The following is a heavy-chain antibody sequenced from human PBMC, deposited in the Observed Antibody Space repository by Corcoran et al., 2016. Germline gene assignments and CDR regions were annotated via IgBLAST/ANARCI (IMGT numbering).Heavy chain of an antibody. D-gene: IGHD6-19*01. Sequence: QVQLQESGPGLVKPSDTLSLTCAVSGHSISTSNWWGWIRQPPGKGLEWSGYIYYCGSTFFNPSLESRVTMSVDPYKNQFSLKLTSVPAVDTAVDYGAIKVDGRKPGDIWGQGTMVTVAA. CDR2: IYYCGST. J-gene: IGHJ3*02. V-gene: IGHV4-28*01. CDR3: AIKVDGRKPGDI. CDR1: GHSISTSNW.